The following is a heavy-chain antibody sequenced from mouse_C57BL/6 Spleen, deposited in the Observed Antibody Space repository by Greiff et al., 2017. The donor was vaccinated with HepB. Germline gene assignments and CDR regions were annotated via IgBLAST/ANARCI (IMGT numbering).Heavy chain of an antibody. D-gene: IGHD1-1*02. J-gene: IGHJ4*01. Sequence: VQLQQSGAELVRPGASVKLSCTASGFNIKDDYMHWVKQRPEQGLEWIGWIDPENGDTEYASKFQGKSTITADTSTNTAYLQLSSLTYEDTAVYYCTTSRYDYHAMDYWGQGTSVTVSS. CDR3: TTSRYDYHAMDY. CDR1: GFNIKDDY. CDR2: IDPENGDT. V-gene: IGHV14-4*01.